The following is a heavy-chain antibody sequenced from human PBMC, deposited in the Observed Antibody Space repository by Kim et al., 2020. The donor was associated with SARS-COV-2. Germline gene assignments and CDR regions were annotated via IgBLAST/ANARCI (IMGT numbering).Heavy chain of an antibody. CDR1: GGSFSGYY. Sequence: SETLSLTCAVYGGSFSGYYWSWIRQPPGKGLEWIGEINHSGSTNYNPSLKSRVTISVDTSKNQFSLKLSSVTAADTAVYYCARGFGCCGSGRWSHIHFDYWGQGTLVTVSS. D-gene: IGHD3-10*01. CDR3: ARGFGCCGSGRWSHIHFDY. V-gene: IGHV4-34*01. CDR2: INHSGST. J-gene: IGHJ4*02.